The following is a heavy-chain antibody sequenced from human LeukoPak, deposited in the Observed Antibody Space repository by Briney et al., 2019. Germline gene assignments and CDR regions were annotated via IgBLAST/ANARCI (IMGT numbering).Heavy chain of an antibody. V-gene: IGHV1-8*01. CDR3: ARALSWTTESYYYMDV. CDR2: MNPNSLNT. CDR1: GYTFMSYD. J-gene: IGHJ6*03. Sequence: GASVRVSCTTSGYTFMSYDINWVRQATGQGLEWLGWMNPNSLNTGYGQRFQGRVTMTLNTSMSTAYMELSSLRSEDTAVYYCARALSWTTESYYYMDVWGKGTTVTVSS. D-gene: IGHD3/OR15-3a*01.